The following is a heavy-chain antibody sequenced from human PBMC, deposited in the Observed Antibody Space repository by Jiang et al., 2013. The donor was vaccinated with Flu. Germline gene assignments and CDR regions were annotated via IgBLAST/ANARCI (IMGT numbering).Heavy chain of an antibody. CDR3: ARESVVVVAATQAGXDFDY. Sequence: SGAEVKKPGASVKVSCKASGYTFTSYGISWVRQAPGQGLEWMGWISAYNGNTNYAQKLQGRVTMTTDTSTSTAYMELRSLRSDDTAVYYCARESVVVVAATQAGXDFDYWGQGTLVTVSS. J-gene: IGHJ4*02. V-gene: IGHV1-18*01. CDR1: GYTFTSYG. D-gene: IGHD2-15*01. CDR2: ISAYNGNT.